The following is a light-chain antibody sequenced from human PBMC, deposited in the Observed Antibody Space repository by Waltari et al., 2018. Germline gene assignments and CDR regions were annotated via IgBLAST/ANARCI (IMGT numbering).Light chain of an antibody. CDR3: QQYYRYPYT. Sequence: AIRMTHSPSSFPASTGDRVTITCRASQGISSYLAWYQQKPGKAPKLLIYAASTLQSGVPARFSGIGSRTDFALTISCLQSEDVATYYCQQYYRYPYTVGQGTKLGIK. V-gene: IGKV1-8*01. CDR1: QGISSY. J-gene: IGKJ2*01. CDR2: AAS.